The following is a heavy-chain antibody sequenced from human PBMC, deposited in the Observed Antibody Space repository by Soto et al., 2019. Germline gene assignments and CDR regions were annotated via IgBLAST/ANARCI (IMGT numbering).Heavy chain of an antibody. CDR3: ARKVRQPREVGPYYMDV. CDR2: IYYSGST. J-gene: IGHJ6*03. D-gene: IGHD1-26*01. CDR1: GGSISSSSYY. V-gene: IGHV4-39*01. Sequence: QLQLQESGPGLVKPSETLSLTCTVSGGSISSSSYYWGWIRQPPGKGLEWIGSIYYSGSTYYNPSLKSRVTISVDTSKNQFSLKLSSVTAADTAVYYCARKVRQPREVGPYYMDVWGKGTTVTVSS.